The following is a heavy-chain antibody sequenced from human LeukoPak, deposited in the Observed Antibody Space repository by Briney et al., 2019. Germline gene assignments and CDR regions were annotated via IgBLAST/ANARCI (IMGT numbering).Heavy chain of an antibody. Sequence: VKVSCKASGYTFTSYDINWVRQATGQGLEWMGWMNPNSGNTGYAQKFQGRVTMTRDTSISTAYMELSSLTSEDTAVYYCATELRWKDHWGQGTLVTVSS. D-gene: IGHD4-23*01. V-gene: IGHV1-8*02. CDR2: MNPNSGNT. CDR1: GYTFTSYD. J-gene: IGHJ4*02. CDR3: ATELRWKDH.